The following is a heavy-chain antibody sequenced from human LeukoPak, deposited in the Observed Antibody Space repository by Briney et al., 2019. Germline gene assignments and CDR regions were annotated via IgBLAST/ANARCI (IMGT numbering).Heavy chain of an antibody. J-gene: IGHJ4*02. CDR2: MYASGTT. Sequence: TSETLSLTCTVSGGSISGYYWNWPRQPAGKRLEWIGRMYASGTTYYNPSLKSRVTMSVDTSKNQFPLKLSSVTAADTAVYYCARHRSRDSMIVRDFFDYWGQGTLVTVSS. CDR3: ARHRSRDSMIVRDFFDY. D-gene: IGHD3-22*01. V-gene: IGHV4-4*07. CDR1: GGSISGYY.